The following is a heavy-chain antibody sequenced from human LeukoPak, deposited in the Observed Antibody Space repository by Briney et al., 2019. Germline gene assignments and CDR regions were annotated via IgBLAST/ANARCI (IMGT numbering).Heavy chain of an antibody. CDR1: GCTFIIYA. CDR3: ARVMSGSYLQENDAFDI. D-gene: IGHD1-26*01. J-gene: IGHJ3*02. CDR2: IIPIFGTA. Sequence: SVTVSFQASGCTFIIYASSWVRPAPGQGLAGMGGIIPIFGTANYAHKFQGRVTITADKSTSTAYMELSSLRSEDTAVYYCARVMSGSYLQENDAFDIWGQGTMVTVSS. V-gene: IGHV1-69*06.